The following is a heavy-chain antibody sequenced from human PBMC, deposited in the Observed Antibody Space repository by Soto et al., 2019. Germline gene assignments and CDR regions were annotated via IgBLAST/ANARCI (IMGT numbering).Heavy chain of an antibody. D-gene: IGHD6-19*01. Sequence: PGGSLRLSCAGPGFTFRNFWMNWVREAPGKGLEWVGRIKSKADGGTTDYTAPVKGRFTISRDDSKNTLYLQMNSLETEDTAVYYCITDTGITVPWGQGTLVTVSS. J-gene: IGHJ5*02. CDR3: ITDTGITVP. CDR1: GFTFRNFW. V-gene: IGHV3-15*07. CDR2: IKSKADGGTT.